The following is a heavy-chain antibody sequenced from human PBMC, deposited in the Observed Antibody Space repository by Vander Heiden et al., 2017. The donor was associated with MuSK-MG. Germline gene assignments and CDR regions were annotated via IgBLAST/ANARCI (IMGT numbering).Heavy chain of an antibody. CDR2: ISYDGSNK. D-gene: IGHD5-18*01. J-gene: IGHJ4*02. CDR1: GFTFSRYA. Sequence: QVQLVESGGGVVQPGRSLRLSCAASGFTFSRYAMHWVRQAPGKGLEWVAVISYDGSNKYYADSGKGRFTISRDNSKNTRDLKMNSMRAEETAVYYCAIAYVDTAMPNDYFDYWGQGTMVTVYS. V-gene: IGHV3-30-3*01. CDR3: AIAYVDTAMPNDYFDY.